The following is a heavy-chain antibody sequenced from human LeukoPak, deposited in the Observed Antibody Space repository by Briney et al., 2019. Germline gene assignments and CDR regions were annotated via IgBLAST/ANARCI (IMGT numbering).Heavy chain of an antibody. Sequence: PGGSLRLSCAASGFTFTDYAMSWVRQAPEKGLEWISTISDNGGETYYADSVKGRFVIFRDNSKNTLFLQMNSLRAEDSAVYYCATDRERDPSVYYLVGGQGTLITVSS. CDR1: GFTFTDYA. CDR2: ISDNGGET. CDR3: ATDRERDPSVYYLV. J-gene: IGHJ4*02. V-gene: IGHV3-23*01. D-gene: IGHD3-22*01.